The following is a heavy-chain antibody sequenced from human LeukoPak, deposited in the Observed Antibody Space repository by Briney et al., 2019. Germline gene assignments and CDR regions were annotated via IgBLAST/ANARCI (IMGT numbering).Heavy chain of an antibody. CDR1: GGTFSSYA. CDR3: AVATRSTYYDFWSAPRWFDP. D-gene: IGHD3-3*01. J-gene: IGHJ5*02. Sequence: SVKVSCKASGGTFSSYAISWVRQAPGQGLEWMGGIIPIFGTANYAQKFQGRVTITADESTSTAYMELSSLRSEDTAVYYCAVATRSTYYDFWSAPRWFDPWGQGTLVTVSS. CDR2: IIPIFGTA. V-gene: IGHV1-69*13.